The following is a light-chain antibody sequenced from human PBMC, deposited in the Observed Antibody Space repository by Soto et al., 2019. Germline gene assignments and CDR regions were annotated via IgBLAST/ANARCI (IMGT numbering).Light chain of an antibody. J-gene: IGLJ1*01. CDR2: GNS. Sequence: QSALTQRPSVSGAPGQRVTISCTGSSSNIGAGYDVHWYQQLPGTAPKLLIYGNSNRPSGVPDRFSGSKSGTSASLAITGLQAEDEADYYCQSYDSSLSAPYVFGTGTKVTVL. V-gene: IGLV1-40*01. CDR3: QSYDSSLSAPYV. CDR1: SSNIGAGYD.